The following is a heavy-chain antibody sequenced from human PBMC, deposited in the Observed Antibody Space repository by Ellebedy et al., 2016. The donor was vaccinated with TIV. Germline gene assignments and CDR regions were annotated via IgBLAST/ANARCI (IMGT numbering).Heavy chain of an antibody. CDR3: ARGGSDFDY. CDR1: EFTFRHYW. J-gene: IGHJ4*02. V-gene: IGHV3-7*01. Sequence: GESLKISXVPSEFTFRHYWMSWVRQAPGKGLEWVANIKEDGSERNYVDSVKGRFTISRDNAKNSLYVLMNSLRAEDTAMYYCARGGSDFDYWGQGTLVIASS. CDR2: IKEDGSER.